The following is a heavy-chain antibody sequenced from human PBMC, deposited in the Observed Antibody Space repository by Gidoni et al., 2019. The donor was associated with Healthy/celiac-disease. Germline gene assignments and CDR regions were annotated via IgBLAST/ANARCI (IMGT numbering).Heavy chain of an antibody. CDR1: GGSISSGGYY. CDR2: IYYSGST. V-gene: IGHV4-31*03. D-gene: IGHD2-15*01. CDR3: ASIVVVVAATEHSWFDP. J-gene: IGHJ5*02. Sequence: QVQLQESGPGLVKPSQTLSLTCPVSGGSISSGGYYWSWIRQHPGKGLEWIGYIYYSGSTYYNPSLKSRVTISVDTSKNQFSLKLSSVTAADTAVYYCASIVVVVAATEHSWFDPWGQGTLVTVSS.